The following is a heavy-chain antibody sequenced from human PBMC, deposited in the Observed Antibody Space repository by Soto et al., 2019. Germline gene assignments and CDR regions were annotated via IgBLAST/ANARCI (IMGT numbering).Heavy chain of an antibody. CDR3: ARDEAIFGSSGWYDLDY. CDR2: IIAYNGNT. D-gene: IGHD6-19*01. J-gene: IGHJ4*02. Sequence: QVQLLQSGAEVKKPGASVKVSCKASGYTFTSYGISWVRQAPGQGLDWMGWIIAYNGNTNYAQKLQGRDPMTTDTSTSTAYMELRSLRSDDTAVYYCARDEAIFGSSGWYDLDYWGQGTLVTVSS. V-gene: IGHV1-18*04. CDR1: GYTFTSYG.